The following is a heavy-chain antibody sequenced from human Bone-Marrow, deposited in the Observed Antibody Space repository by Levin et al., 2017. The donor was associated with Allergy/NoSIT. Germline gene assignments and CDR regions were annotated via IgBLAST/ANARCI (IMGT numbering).Heavy chain of an antibody. J-gene: IGHJ4*02. D-gene: IGHD1-14*01. Sequence: SQTLSLTCTVSGGSISSYYWSWIRQPPGKGLECIGYISYSGSTNYSPSLKSRVTISLDSSKKHFSLKVNSVTAADTAVYYCARVSTTFDDWGQGTLVTVSS. CDR3: ARVSTTFDD. V-gene: IGHV4-59*01. CDR2: ISYSGST. CDR1: GGSISSYY.